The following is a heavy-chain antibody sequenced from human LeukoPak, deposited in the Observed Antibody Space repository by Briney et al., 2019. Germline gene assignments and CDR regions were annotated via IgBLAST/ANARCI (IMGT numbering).Heavy chain of an antibody. D-gene: IGHD3-10*01. Sequence: GGSLRLSCAASGFTFSSYSMNWVRQAPGKGLGWVSSISSSSSYIYYADSVKGRFTLSRDNAKNSLYLQMNSLRAEDTAVYYCAKDSAYAYYGSGSYWDYWGQGTLVTVSS. CDR2: ISSSSSYI. CDR3: AKDSAYAYYGSGSYWDY. J-gene: IGHJ4*02. CDR1: GFTFSSYS. V-gene: IGHV3-21*04.